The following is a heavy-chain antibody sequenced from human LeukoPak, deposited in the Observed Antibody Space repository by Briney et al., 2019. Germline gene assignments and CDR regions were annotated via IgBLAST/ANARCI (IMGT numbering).Heavy chain of an antibody. CDR1: GYTFTGYY. CDR2: INPNSGGT. V-gene: IGHV1-2*02. D-gene: IGHD4-17*01. CDR3: ARSYDYGDYADPYYFDY. J-gene: IGHJ4*02. Sequence: ASVRVSCRASGYTFTGYYMHWVRQAPGQGVEWMGWINPNSGGTNYAQKFQCTVTMTTDTSISTAYMELTRLRSDDTAVYYCARSYDYGDYADPYYFDYWGQGTLVTVSS.